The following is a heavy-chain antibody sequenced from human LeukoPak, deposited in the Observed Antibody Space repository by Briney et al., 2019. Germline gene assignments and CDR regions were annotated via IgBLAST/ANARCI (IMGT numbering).Heavy chain of an antibody. Sequence: SETLSLTCTVSGGSISSHYWSWIRQPPGKGLEWIGYIYYSGSTNYNPSLKSRVTISVDTPKNQFSLKLSSVTAADTAVYYCASLSDGYNVDYWGQGTLVTVSS. J-gene: IGHJ4*02. CDR1: GGSISSHY. CDR2: IYYSGST. D-gene: IGHD5-24*01. V-gene: IGHV4-59*11. CDR3: ASLSDGYNVDY.